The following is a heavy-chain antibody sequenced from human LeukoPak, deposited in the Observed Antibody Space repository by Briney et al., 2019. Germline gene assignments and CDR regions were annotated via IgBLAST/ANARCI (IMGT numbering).Heavy chain of an antibody. J-gene: IGHJ6*03. V-gene: IGHV4-39*07. Sequence: SETLSLTCTVSGGSISSSSYYWSWIRQPPGKGLEWIGSIYYSGSTYYNPSLKSRVTISVDTSKNQFSLKLSSVTAADTAVYYCARGRVHETYFYYYMDVWGKGTTVTISS. CDR3: ARGRVHETYFYYYMDV. CDR1: GGSISSSSYY. CDR2: IYYSGST.